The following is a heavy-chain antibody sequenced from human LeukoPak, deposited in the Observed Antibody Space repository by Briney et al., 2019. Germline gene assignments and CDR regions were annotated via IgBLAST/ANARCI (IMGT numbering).Heavy chain of an antibody. J-gene: IGHJ6*03. V-gene: IGHV4-59*11. Sequence: SETLSLTCTVSGGSISSHYWSWIRQPPGKGLEWIGYIYYSGSTNYNPPLKSRVTISVDTSKNQFSLKLSSVTAADTAVYYCARAPDSWFGELFHYYYYYMDVWGKGTTVTVSS. CDR3: ARAPDSWFGELFHYYYYYMDV. CDR2: IYYSGST. CDR1: GGSISSHY. D-gene: IGHD3-10*01.